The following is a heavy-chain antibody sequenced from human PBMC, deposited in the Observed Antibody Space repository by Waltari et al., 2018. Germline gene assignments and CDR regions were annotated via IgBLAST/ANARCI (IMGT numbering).Heavy chain of an antibody. CDR3: ARESSATDYYMDV. V-gene: IGHV4-59*11. J-gene: IGHJ6*03. Sequence: QVQLQESGPGLVKPSETLSLTCTVSGGSISSHYWSWIRQPPGKGLEWIGYIYYSGSTNYNPSLKSRVTISVDTSKNQFSLKRSSVTAADTAVYYCARESSATDYYMDVWGKGTTVTVSS. CDR1: GGSISSHY. D-gene: IGHD5-12*01. CDR2: IYYSGST.